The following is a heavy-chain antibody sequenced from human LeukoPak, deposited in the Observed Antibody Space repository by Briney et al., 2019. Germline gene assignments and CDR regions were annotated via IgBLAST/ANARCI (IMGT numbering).Heavy chain of an antibody. CDR3: AKDPGASVSGFYMDV. D-gene: IGHD2-8*02. J-gene: IGHJ6*03. V-gene: IGHV3-30*02. CDR1: GFTFRNYG. CDR2: IWSDGNNR. Sequence: SGGSLRLSCAASGFTFRNYGMHWVRQATGKGLEWVSFIWSDGNNRFYADSVKGRFTISRDSSKNMLYLQMDTLRAEDTALYYCAKDPGASVSGFYMDVWGKGTTVIVSS.